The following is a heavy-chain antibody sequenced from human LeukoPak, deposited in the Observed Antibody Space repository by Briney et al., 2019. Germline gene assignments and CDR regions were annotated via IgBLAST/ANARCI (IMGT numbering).Heavy chain of an antibody. J-gene: IGHJ4*02. D-gene: IGHD3-22*01. CDR1: GYTFSNYG. CDR2: ISLSNGDT. CDR3: AKSAASSGYYLPFDY. Sequence: ASVKVSCKAPGYTFSNYGIGWVRQAPGRGLEWMGWISLSNGDTRYAQKLQGRVTMTPDITTNTAYMELWGLTSDDTAVYYCAKSAASSGYYLPFDYWGQGTPVTVCS. V-gene: IGHV1-18*01.